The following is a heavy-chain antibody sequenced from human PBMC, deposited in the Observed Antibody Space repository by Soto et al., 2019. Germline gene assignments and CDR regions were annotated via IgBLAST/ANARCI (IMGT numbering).Heavy chain of an antibody. J-gene: IGHJ4*02. D-gene: IGHD3-10*01. V-gene: IGHV3-23*01. Sequence: PGGSLRLSCAAPGFIFSSYSMSWVRQAPGKGLEWVSGFRTGGDDGTTYYADSVKGRFTISRDNSKNTLFLQMNSLRAEDTAIYYCAKKVNSGPGSQYFDYWGQGTLVTVSS. CDR2: FRTGGDDGTT. CDR3: AKKVNSGPGSQYFDY. CDR1: GFIFSSYS.